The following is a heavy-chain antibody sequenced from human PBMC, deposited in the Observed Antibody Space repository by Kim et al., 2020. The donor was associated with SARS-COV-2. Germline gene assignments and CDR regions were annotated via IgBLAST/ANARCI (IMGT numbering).Heavy chain of an antibody. V-gene: IGHV4-39*01. CDR1: GGSISSSSYY. J-gene: IGHJ3*02. D-gene: IGHD3-22*01. Sequence: SETLSLTCTVSGGSISSSSYYWGWIRQPPGKGLEWIGSIYYSGSTYYNPSLKSRVTISVDTSKNQFSLKLSSVTAADTAVYYCARQKYYYDSPPGVKHAFDIWGQGTMVTVSS. CDR3: ARQKYYYDSPPGVKHAFDI. CDR2: IYYSGST.